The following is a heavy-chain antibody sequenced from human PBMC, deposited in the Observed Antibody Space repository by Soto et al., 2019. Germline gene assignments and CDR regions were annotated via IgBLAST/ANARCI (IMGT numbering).Heavy chain of an antibody. V-gene: IGHV4-34*01. CDR2: INHSGST. CDR1: GGSFSGYY. Sequence: SETLSPTCAVYGGSFSGYYWSWIRQPPGKGLEWIGEINHSGSTNYNPSLKSRVTISVDTSKNQFSLKLSSVTAADTAVYYCARGRYYGSGRYYYYYMDVWGKGTTVTVSS. J-gene: IGHJ6*03. CDR3: ARGRYYGSGRYYYYYMDV. D-gene: IGHD3-10*01.